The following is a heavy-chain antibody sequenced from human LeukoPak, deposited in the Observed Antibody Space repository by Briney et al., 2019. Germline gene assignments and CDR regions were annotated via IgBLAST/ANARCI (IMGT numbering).Heavy chain of an antibody. D-gene: IGHD3-22*01. V-gene: IGHV1-18*01. Sequence: GASVKVSCKASGYTFTSYGISWVRQAPGQGLEWMGWISAYNGNTNYAQKLQGRVTMTTDTSTSTAYMELRSLRSDDTAVYYCARDKATRYYYDSGSDAFDIWGQGTMVTVSS. CDR2: ISAYNGNT. CDR3: ARDKATRYYYDSGSDAFDI. J-gene: IGHJ3*02. CDR1: GYTFTSYG.